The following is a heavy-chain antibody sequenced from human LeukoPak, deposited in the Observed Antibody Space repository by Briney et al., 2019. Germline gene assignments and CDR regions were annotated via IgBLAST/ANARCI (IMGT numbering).Heavy chain of an antibody. CDR2: IRYDGSKK. V-gene: IGHV3-30*02. Sequence: GGSLRLSCAASGFTFSSYGMHWVRQAPGKGLEWVTFIRYDGSKKYYADSVKGRFTISRDNAKNSLYLQMNSLRAEDTAVYYCARVRSWELEDYWGQGTLVTVSS. J-gene: IGHJ4*02. CDR3: ARVRSWELEDY. CDR1: GFTFSSYG. D-gene: IGHD3-10*01.